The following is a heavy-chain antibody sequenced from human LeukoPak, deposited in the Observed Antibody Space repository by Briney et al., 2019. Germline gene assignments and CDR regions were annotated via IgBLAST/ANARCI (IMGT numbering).Heavy chain of an antibody. CDR1: GFTFSSYA. J-gene: IGHJ5*02. CDR2: ISGTGGST. V-gene: IGHV3-23*01. Sequence: GGSLRLSCAASGFTFSSYAMSWVRRAPGKGLEWVSAISGTGGSTYYADSVKGRFTISRDNSKNTLYLQMNSLRAEDTAVYYCAKGFNSYYGSGSYLNNWFDPWGQGTLVTVSS. CDR3: AKGFNSYYGSGSYLNNWFDP. D-gene: IGHD3-10*01.